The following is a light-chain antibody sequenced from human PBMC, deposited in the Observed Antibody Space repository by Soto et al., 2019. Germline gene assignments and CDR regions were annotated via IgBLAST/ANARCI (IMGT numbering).Light chain of an antibody. CDR1: SSDVGKYDY. V-gene: IGLV2-8*01. J-gene: IGLJ1*01. CDR2: EVT. CDR3: SAYAGTENTL. Sequence: QSVLTQPPSASGSPGQSVTISCAGSSSDVGKYDYVSWYQQHPGKAPKLMIYEVTKRPSGVPGRFSGSKSGNTASLTVSGLQADDEADYYCSAYAGTENTLFGSGTNGTVL.